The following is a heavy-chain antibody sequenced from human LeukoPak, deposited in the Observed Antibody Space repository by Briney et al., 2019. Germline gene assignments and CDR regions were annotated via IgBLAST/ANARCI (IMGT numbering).Heavy chain of an antibody. V-gene: IGHV3-30-3*02. CDR1: GFTFSSYA. D-gene: IGHD2-21*02. CDR2: ISYDGSNK. CDR3: AKLKWMTAKYYFDY. Sequence: GGSLRLSCAASGFTFSSYAMHWVRQAPGKGLEWVAVISYDGSNKYYADSVKGRFTISRDNSQSTVYLQMNSLRVEDTATYYCAKLKWMTAKYYFDYWGQGILVTVSS. J-gene: IGHJ4*02.